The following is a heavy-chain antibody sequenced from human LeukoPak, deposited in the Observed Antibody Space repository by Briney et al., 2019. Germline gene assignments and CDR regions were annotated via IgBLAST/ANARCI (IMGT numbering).Heavy chain of an antibody. CDR2: INHSGST. CDR3: ARDFWSGPQSH. CDR1: GGSFSGYY. Sequence: KASETLSLTCAVYGGSFSGYYWSWIRQPPGKGLEWIGEINHSGSTNYNPSLKSRVTISVDTSKNQFSLKLSSVTAADTAVYYCARDFWSGPQSHWGQGTLVTVSS. J-gene: IGHJ4*02. D-gene: IGHD3-3*01. V-gene: IGHV4-34*01.